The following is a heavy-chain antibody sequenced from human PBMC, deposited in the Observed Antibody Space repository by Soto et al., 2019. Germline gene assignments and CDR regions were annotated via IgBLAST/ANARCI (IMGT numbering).Heavy chain of an antibody. Sequence: GSLRLSCAASGVTFSNAWMSWVRQAPGKGLEWVGRIKSKTDGGTTDYAAPVKGRFTISRDDSKNTLYLQMNSLKTEDTAGYYCTTDLPWSYYDSSGYFDYWGQGTLVNV. CDR3: TTDLPWSYYDSSGYFDY. V-gene: IGHV3-15*01. CDR2: IKSKTDGGTT. D-gene: IGHD3-22*01. J-gene: IGHJ4*02. CDR1: GVTFSNAW.